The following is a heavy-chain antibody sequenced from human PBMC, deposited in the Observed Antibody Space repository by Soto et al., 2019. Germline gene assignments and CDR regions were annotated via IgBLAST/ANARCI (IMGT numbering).Heavy chain of an antibody. J-gene: IGHJ2*01. CDR2: MNPNSGKA. CDR3: ARGLVVVSATYWYFDL. V-gene: IGHV1-8*01. Sequence: QVQLVQSGAEVKKPGASVKVSCNASGYTFTSYDINWVRQAAGQGLEWIGWMNPNSGKAVYAQKFQGRVTMAGNTSISTAYMELSSLRSDDTAVYFCARGLVVVSATYWYFDLWGRGTLVTVSS. D-gene: IGHD2-15*01. CDR1: GYTFTSYD.